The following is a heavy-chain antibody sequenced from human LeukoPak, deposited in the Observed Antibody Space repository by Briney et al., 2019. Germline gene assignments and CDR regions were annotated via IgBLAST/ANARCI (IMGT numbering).Heavy chain of an antibody. CDR2: ISWDGGST. Sequence: GSLRLSCAASGFTFDDYAMHWVRQAPGKGLEWVSLISWDGGSTYYADSVKGRFTISRDNSKNSLYLQMNSLRAEDTALYYCASLYYDFWSGPPLDYWGQGTLVTVSS. CDR1: GFTFDDYA. V-gene: IGHV3-43D*03. D-gene: IGHD3-3*01. CDR3: ASLYYDFWSGPPLDY. J-gene: IGHJ4*02.